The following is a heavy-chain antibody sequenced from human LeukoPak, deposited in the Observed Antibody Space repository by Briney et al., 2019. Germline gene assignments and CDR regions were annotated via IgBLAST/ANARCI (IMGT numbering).Heavy chain of an antibody. CDR2: ISSNSGTI. Sequence: PGGSLRLSCAASGFTFSSYTMNWVRQTPGKGLEWVSYISSNSGTIYYADSVKGRFTISRDNAKNSVHLQMYSLRAEDTAVYYCATSNWGSNYWGQGTLVTVSS. CDR3: ATSNWGSNY. CDR1: GFTFSSYT. J-gene: IGHJ4*02. D-gene: IGHD7-27*01. V-gene: IGHV3-48*04.